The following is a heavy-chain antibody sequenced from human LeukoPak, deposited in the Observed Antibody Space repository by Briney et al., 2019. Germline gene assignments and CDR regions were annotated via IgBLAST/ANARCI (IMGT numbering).Heavy chain of an antibody. CDR1: GDSISSSDHY. J-gene: IGHJ5*02. D-gene: IGHD4-11*01. Sequence: SETLSLTCTVPGDSISSSDHYWSWIRQPPGKGLEWIAYIYYSGSTYYNPSLRSRVTISVDTSKNQFSLKLSSVTAADTAVYYCARVIIYSNYVWFDPWGQGTLVTVSS. CDR2: IYYSGST. CDR3: ARVIIYSNYVWFDP. V-gene: IGHV4-30-4*01.